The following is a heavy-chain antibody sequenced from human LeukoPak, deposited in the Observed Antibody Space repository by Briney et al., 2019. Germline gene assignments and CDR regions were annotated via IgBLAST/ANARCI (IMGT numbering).Heavy chain of an antibody. J-gene: IGHJ5*02. CDR3: ARVDCSSTSCYAGDWFDP. CDR2: IYYSGST. CDR1: GGSISSSSYY. V-gene: IGHV4-39*01. Sequence: KPSETLSLTCTVSGGSISSSSYYWGWIRQPPGKGLEWIGRIYYSGSTYYNPSLKSRVTISVDTSKNQFSLKLSSVTAADTAVYYCARVDCSSTSCYAGDWFDPWGQGTLVTVSS. D-gene: IGHD2-2*01.